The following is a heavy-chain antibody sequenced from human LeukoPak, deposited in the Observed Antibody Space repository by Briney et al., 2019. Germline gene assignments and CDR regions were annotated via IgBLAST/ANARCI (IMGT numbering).Heavy chain of an antibody. CDR1: GFSFSFSN. Sequence: GGSLRLSCAASGFSFSFSNMNWVRQAPGKGLEWVSYISSTNGHTYYADSVNGRFTISRDTAKNSLYLQMNSLRAEDTAVYYCARDGVVAGNYYYYYYMDVWGKGTTVTISS. D-gene: IGHD3-22*01. J-gene: IGHJ6*03. CDR3: ARDGVVAGNYYYYYYMDV. CDR2: ISSTNGHT. V-gene: IGHV3-21*06.